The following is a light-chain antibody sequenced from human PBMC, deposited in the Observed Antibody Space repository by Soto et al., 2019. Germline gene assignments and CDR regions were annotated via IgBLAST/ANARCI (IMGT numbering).Light chain of an antibody. J-gene: IGKJ1*01. CDR2: RAS. Sequence: DIQMTQSPSILSASVGDRVTITCRASQSISSWLAWYQQKPRKAPKLLIYRASNLENGVPSRFSGSGSGTEFSLTISSLQPDDFAPYYCQQYDSYSRTFGQGTKVEIK. CDR3: QQYDSYSRT. V-gene: IGKV1-5*03. CDR1: QSISSW.